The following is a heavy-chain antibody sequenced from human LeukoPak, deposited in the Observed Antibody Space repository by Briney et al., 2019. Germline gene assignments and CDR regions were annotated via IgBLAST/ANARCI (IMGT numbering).Heavy chain of an antibody. Sequence: SETLSLTCTVSGGSISSSTYYWGWIRQPPGRGLEWIGTIYYSGTTYYNPSLKSRVTMSVDTSKNQFSLKLSSVTAADTAVYYCASDLPMVRGVKDAFDIWGQGTVVTVSS. CDR3: ASDLPMVRGVKDAFDI. CDR1: GGSISSSTYY. CDR2: IYYSGTT. J-gene: IGHJ3*02. V-gene: IGHV4-39*07. D-gene: IGHD3-10*01.